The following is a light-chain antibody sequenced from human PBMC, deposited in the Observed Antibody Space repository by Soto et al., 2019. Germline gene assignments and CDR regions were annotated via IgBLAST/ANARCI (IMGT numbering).Light chain of an antibody. V-gene: IGLV1-47*01. J-gene: IGLJ2*01. CDR2: RNN. CDR1: SSNIGSNY. CDR3: AAWDDSLSGLV. Sequence: QLVLTQPPSASGTPGQRVTISCSRSSSNIGSNYVYWYQQLPGTAPKLLIYRNNQRPSGVPDRFSGSKSGTSASLAISGLRSEDEADYYCAAWDDSLSGLVFGGGTKVTVL.